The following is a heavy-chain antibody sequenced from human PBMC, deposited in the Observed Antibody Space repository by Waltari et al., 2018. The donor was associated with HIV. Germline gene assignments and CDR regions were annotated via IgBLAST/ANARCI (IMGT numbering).Heavy chain of an antibody. CDR2: ISGTNSTI. CDR3: ARCGGDGRYGMDV. Sequence: ELQVVEPGGGLVQPGGSLRLSCAASGFTFSSHSMNWVRQAPGKGLEWVSYISGTNSTIYYGDSMKGRFTISRDNAKNSLYLQMNSLRVEDTAVYYCARCGGDGRYGMDVWGQGTTVTVSS. D-gene: IGHD2-21*02. CDR1: GFTFSSHS. V-gene: IGHV3-48*04. J-gene: IGHJ6*02.